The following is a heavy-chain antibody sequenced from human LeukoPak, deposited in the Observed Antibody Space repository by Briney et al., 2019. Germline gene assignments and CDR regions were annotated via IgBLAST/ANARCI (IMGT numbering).Heavy chain of an antibody. CDR3: ASRAAARFDP. V-gene: IGHV4-30-4*01. Sequence: SQTLSLTCTVSGGSISSGDYYWSWIRQPPGKGLEWIGYVYYSGSTYYNPSLKSRVTISIDTSKNQFSLKVGSVTATDTAVYYCASRAAARFDPWGQGTLVTVSS. D-gene: IGHD6-13*01. J-gene: IGHJ5*02. CDR2: VYYSGST. CDR1: GGSISSGDYY.